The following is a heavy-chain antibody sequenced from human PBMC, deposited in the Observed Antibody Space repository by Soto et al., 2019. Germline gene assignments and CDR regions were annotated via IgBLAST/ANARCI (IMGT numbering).Heavy chain of an antibody. J-gene: IGHJ6*02. CDR2: INHSGST. CDR3: ARGHQRYYYYYGMDV. CDR1: GGSFSGYY. D-gene: IGHD6-25*01. V-gene: IGHV4-34*01. Sequence: QVQLQQWGAGLLKPSETLSLTCAVYGGSFSGYYWSWIRQPPGKGLEWIGEINHSGSTNYNPSLKSRVTIXXDXSXNQFSLKLSSVTAADTAVYYCARGHQRYYYYYGMDVWGQGTTVTVSS.